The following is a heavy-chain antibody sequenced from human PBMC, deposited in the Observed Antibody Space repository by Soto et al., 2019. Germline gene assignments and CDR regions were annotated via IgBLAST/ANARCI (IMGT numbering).Heavy chain of an antibody. CDR2: IYHGGST. J-gene: IGHJ5*02. CDR3: ARVGPWVPYYYDSSPYTFENWFDP. Sequence: PSETLSLTCAVSGYSISSGYYWCFLRQPPGKGLECIGSIYHGGSTYYNPSPNSRVTLSIDMTNNHVSLILNSVTAADTAVYYCARVGPWVPYYYDSSPYTFENWFDPWGQGTLVTVSS. CDR1: GYSISSGYY. D-gene: IGHD3-22*01. V-gene: IGHV4-38-2*01.